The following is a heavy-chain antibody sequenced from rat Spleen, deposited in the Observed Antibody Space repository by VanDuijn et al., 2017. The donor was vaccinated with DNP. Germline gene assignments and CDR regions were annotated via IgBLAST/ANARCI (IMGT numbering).Heavy chain of an antibody. CDR3: TRGKAAIWYYFDY. J-gene: IGHJ2*01. Sequence: EVQLVESGGGLVQPGRSMKLSCAASGFTFSSFPMAWVRQAPTKGLEWVATISTSGGSTYYRDSVKGRFTISRDNAKSTLYLQMNSLRSEDTATYYCTRGKAAIWYYFDYWGQGVMVTVSS. CDR2: ISTSGGST. CDR1: GFTFSSFP. D-gene: IGHD1-2*01. V-gene: IGHV5-46*01.